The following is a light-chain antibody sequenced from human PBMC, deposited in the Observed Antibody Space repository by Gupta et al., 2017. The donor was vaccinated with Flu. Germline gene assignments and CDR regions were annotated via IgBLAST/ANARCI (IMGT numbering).Light chain of an antibody. V-gene: IGLV2-14*01. CDR2: EVS. J-gene: IGLJ2*01. CDR1: SSDVGGYNL. Sequence: ITISCTGTSSDVGGYNLVSWYRQHPGRAPKLMIFEVSNRPSGVSNRFSGSKSGNTASLTISGLQAEDEADYYCSSYTSSSTLVVFGGGTKLTVL. CDR3: SSYTSSSTLVV.